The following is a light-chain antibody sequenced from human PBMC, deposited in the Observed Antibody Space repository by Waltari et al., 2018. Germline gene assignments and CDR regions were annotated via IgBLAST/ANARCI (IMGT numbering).Light chain of an antibody. Sequence: DTLMTQSPSSLSASVRDTVTIPCRATQAISTYVYWYKKTPGMAPRLLIFSASTFHRCVSSRFRGSGSGTDFTLTITDLQPDDFATYYCQQSYSAPLHFGGGTRVDI. V-gene: IGKV1-39*01. CDR2: SAS. CDR1: QAISTY. J-gene: IGKJ4*01. CDR3: QQSYSAPLH.